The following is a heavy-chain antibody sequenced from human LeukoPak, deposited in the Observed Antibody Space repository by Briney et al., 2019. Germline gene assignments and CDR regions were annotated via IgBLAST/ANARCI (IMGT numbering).Heavy chain of an antibody. V-gene: IGHV4-59*01. CDR3: ARIGDFWSGYEDYYMDV. CDR1: GGSISSYY. J-gene: IGHJ6*03. CDR2: IYYSGST. D-gene: IGHD3-3*01. Sequence: PSETLSLTCTVSGGSISSYYWSWIRQPPGKRLEWIGYIYYSGSTNYNPSLKSRVTISVDTSKNQFSLKLSSVTAADTAVYYCARIGDFWSGYEDYYMDVWGKGTTVTISS.